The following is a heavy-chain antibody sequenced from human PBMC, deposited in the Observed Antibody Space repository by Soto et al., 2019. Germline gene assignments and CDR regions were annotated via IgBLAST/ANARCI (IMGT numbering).Heavy chain of an antibody. CDR3: ARIEMASIK. V-gene: IGHV4-31*03. J-gene: IGHJ4*02. Sequence: PAETLSLTCSVSGASISSGCNHWGWLRQSPGKGREWIGHIYYTGSTFYSPSLKSRLTISLDTSKNKFSLDLRSVTAADTAMYYCARIEMASIKWGRGTLVTVSS. CDR2: IYYTGST. CDR1: GASISSGCNH.